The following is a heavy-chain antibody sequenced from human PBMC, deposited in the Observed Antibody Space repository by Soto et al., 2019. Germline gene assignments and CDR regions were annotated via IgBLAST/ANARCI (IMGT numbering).Heavy chain of an antibody. V-gene: IGHV1-18*01. J-gene: IGHJ4*02. Sequence: QVQLVQSGAAVKKPGASVKVSCKASGYTFTSYGISWVRQAPGQGLEWMGWISAYNVNTKYAQKVQGRVTMTTDTTTSTGDMEVWSLRSDDTAVYYCARDSAAGLNDYWGQGTLVTVSS. CDR2: ISAYNVNT. CDR1: GYTFTSYG. CDR3: ARDSAAGLNDY. D-gene: IGHD6-13*01.